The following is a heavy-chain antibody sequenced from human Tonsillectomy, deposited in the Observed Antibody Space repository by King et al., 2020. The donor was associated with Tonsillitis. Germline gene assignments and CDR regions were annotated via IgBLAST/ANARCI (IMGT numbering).Heavy chain of an antibody. CDR3: SRRPEGADWLPIDY. CDR1: GYTFTGYY. CDR2: INPNSGGT. V-gene: IGHV1-2*02. Sequence: QLVQSGAEVKKPGASVKVSCKASGYTFTGYYIHWVRQAPGQGLQWMGWINPNSGGTNYGQKFQGRVTMTRDMSISTAYIELNRLRSDDTAVYYCSRRPEGADWLPIDYWGQGTLVTVSS. D-gene: IGHD3-9*01. J-gene: IGHJ4*02.